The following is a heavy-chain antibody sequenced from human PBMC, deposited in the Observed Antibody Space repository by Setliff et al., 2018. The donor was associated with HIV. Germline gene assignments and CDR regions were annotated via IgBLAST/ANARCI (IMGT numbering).Heavy chain of an antibody. CDR1: GLTLSNSA. D-gene: IGHD3-22*01. CDR3: AKLDYYDYSGSWARKVAIDF. V-gene: IGHV3-23*01. J-gene: IGHJ3*01. Sequence: PGESLKISCAASGLTLSNSAMTWVRQRPGRGLEWVSLIQSGGIMYYADSVKGRFTISRDNSNNTLSLQMSSLRAEDTALYYCAKLDYYDYSGSWARKVAIDFWGRGTMVTVAS. CDR2: IQSGGIM.